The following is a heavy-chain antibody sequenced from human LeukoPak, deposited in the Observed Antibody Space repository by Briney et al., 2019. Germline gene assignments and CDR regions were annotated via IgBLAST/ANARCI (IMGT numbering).Heavy chain of an antibody. D-gene: IGHD6-19*01. CDR3: ARDRIGGWYWLDP. CDR2: INYREST. V-gene: IGHV4-59*01. Sequence: SETLSLTCNVSDGSFNDYYWSWIRQPPGKALEWIGYINYRESTNYNPSLKSRVTMSVGPSKNQFSLKLSSVTAADTAVYYCARDRIGGWYWLDPWGQGILVTVSS. CDR1: DGSFNDYY. J-gene: IGHJ5*02.